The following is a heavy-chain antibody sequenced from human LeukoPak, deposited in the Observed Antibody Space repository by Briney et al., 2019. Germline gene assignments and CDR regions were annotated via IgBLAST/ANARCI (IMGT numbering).Heavy chain of an antibody. CDR3: ARGPYCSGGSCYLIYYFDY. V-gene: IGHV4-34*01. CDR2: INHSGST. J-gene: IGHJ4*02. Sequence: PSETLSLTCAVYGGSFSGYYWSWIRQPPGKGLEWIGEINHSGSTNYNPSLKSRVTISVDTSKNQFSLKLSSVTAADMAVYYCARGPYCSGGSCYLIYYFDYWGQGTLVTVSS. CDR1: GGSFSGYY. D-gene: IGHD2-15*01.